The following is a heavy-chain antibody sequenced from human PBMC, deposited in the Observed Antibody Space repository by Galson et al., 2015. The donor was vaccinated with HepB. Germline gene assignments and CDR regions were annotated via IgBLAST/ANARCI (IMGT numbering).Heavy chain of an antibody. CDR1: GFTFSTYG. J-gene: IGHJ4*02. CDR2: IWYDGTNK. Sequence: LRLSCAASGFTFSTYGLHWVRQAPGKGLEWVSVIWYDGTNKYYADSVKGRFTISRDNSKSTLYLQMNSLRAEDTAVYYCATERRHNTGWFALDSWGQGALVTVSS. CDR3: ATERRHNTGWFALDS. V-gene: IGHV3-33*01. D-gene: IGHD6-19*01.